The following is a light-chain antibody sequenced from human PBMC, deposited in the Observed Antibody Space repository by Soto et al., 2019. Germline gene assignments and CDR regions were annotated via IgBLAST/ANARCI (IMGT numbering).Light chain of an antibody. J-gene: IGKJ2*01. Sequence: EIVMTQSPATLSVSPGERATLSCRASQSVSSNLAWYHQKPGQAPRLLIYGASTRATGIPARVSGSGSGTEFTLTISSLQSEDFAVYYCQQYNIWPYTFGQGTKLEIK. V-gene: IGKV3-15*01. CDR1: QSVSSN. CDR3: QQYNIWPYT. CDR2: GAS.